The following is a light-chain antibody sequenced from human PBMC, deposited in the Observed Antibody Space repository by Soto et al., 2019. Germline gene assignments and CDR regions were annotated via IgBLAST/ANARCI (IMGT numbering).Light chain of an antibody. V-gene: IGKV3-20*01. Sequence: EIVLTQSPGTLSLSPGERATLSCRASQSVSSSYLAWYQQKPGQAPRLLIYGASSRATGIPDRFSGSGSGPDFTLTISILEPEDFAVYYCQQYGSSGTFGQGTKVEIK. CDR2: GAS. J-gene: IGKJ1*01. CDR3: QQYGSSGT. CDR1: QSVSSSY.